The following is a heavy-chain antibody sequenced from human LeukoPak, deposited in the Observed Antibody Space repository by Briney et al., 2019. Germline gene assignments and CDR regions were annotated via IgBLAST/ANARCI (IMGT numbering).Heavy chain of an antibody. Sequence: SETLSLTCTVSGGSISNYYWSWIRQPPGKGLEWIGYIYYSGSTNYNPSLKSRVTISVDTSKNQFSLKLSSVTAADTAVYYCARAWLPLSCRGGSGYAPFDYWGQGTLVTVSS. CDR1: GGSISNYY. CDR3: ARAWLPLSCRGGSGYAPFDY. V-gene: IGHV4-59*08. J-gene: IGHJ4*02. D-gene: IGHD2-15*01. CDR2: IYYSGST.